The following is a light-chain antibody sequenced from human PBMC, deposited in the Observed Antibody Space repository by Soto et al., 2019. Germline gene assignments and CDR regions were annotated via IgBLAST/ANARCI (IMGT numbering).Light chain of an antibody. CDR2: DAS. CDR3: QQRSDWSMYT. V-gene: IGKV3-11*01. CDR1: QSVSSY. J-gene: IGKJ2*01. Sequence: EIVLTQSPATLSLSPGERATLSCRASQSVSSYLAWYQQKPGQAPRLLIYDASNRATGIPARFSGSASGTDFGLTISSLEPEDFAVYYCQQRSDWSMYTFGEGTKLEIK.